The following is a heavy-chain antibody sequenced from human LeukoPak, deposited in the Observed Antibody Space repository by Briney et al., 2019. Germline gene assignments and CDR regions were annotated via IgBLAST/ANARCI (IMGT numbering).Heavy chain of an antibody. J-gene: IGHJ4*02. V-gene: IGHV1-46*01. CDR1: GYTFTSYY. Sequence: ASVKVSCKASGYTFTSYYMHWVRQAPGQGLEWMGIINPSGGSTSYAQKFQGRVTMTRDTSISTAYMELSRLRSDDTAVYYCARGGRGYSYRFDYWGQGTLVTVSS. D-gene: IGHD5-18*01. CDR2: INPSGGST. CDR3: ARGGRGYSYRFDY.